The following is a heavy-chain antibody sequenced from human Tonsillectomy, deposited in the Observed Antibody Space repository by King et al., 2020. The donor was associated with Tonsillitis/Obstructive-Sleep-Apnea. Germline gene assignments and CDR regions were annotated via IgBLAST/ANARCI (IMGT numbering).Heavy chain of an antibody. CDR3: ARQVVAATPTFDY. J-gene: IGHJ4*02. CDR2: IYPGDSDT. V-gene: IGHV5-51*01. Sequence: VQLVESGAEVKKPGESLKISCKGSGYRFASYWIGWVRQMPGKGLEWMGIIYPGDSDTRYSPSFQGQVTISADKSISAAYLQWSSLKASDTAMYYCARQVVAATPTFDYWGQGTWSPSPQ. CDR1: GYRFASYW. D-gene: IGHD2-15*01.